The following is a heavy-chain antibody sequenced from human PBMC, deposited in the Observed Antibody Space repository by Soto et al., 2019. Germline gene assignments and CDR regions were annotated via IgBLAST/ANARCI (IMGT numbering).Heavy chain of an antibody. CDR1: GFTFSSYE. CDR3: ARGQIVLMVYAIQGVDAFDI. V-gene: IGHV3-48*03. J-gene: IGHJ3*02. Sequence: GGSLRLSCAASGFTFSSYEMNWVRQAPGKGLEWVSYISSSGSTIYYADSVKGRFTISRDNAKNSLYLQMNSLRAEDTAVYYCARGQIVLMVYAIQGVDAFDIWGQGTMVTVSS. D-gene: IGHD2-8*01. CDR2: ISSSGSTI.